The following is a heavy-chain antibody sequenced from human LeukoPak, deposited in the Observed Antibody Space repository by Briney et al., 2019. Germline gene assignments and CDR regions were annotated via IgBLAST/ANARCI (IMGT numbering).Heavy chain of an antibody. V-gene: IGHV3-74*01. CDR2: INGDGSTT. CDR3: AREQPPFTAANY. CDR1: GFTFHSYW. J-gene: IGHJ4*02. D-gene: IGHD6-25*01. Sequence: GSLRPSFAASGFTFHSYWMQWGRQAPGKGVVGGSHINGDGSTTSYADSVKGRFTISRDNAKNTVYLQMNSLRAEDTAVYYCAREQPPFTAANYWGQGTLVTVSS.